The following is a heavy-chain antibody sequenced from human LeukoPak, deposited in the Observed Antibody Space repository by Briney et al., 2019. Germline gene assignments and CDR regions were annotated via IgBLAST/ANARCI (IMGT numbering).Heavy chain of an antibody. CDR3: AKAGSIYLWYFDY. J-gene: IGHJ4*02. V-gene: IGHV3-23*01. Sequence: PGGSLRLSCAASGFTFSSYWMHWVRQAPGKGLEWVSGVSGSGASTYYADSVKGRFTISRDNSKNTLYLQMNSLRAEDTAVYYCAKAGSIYLWYFDYWGQGTLVTVSS. CDR2: VSGSGAST. CDR1: GFTFSSYW. D-gene: IGHD3-16*01.